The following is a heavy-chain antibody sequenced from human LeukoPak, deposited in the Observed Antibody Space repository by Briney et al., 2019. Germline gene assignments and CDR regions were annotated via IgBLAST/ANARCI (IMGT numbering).Heavy chain of an antibody. CDR2: ISYDGSNK. CDR3: ARAKGMSHTAVAVY. D-gene: IGHD2-15*01. CDR1: GVTFRSDS. Sequence: GGSLRLSCAHPGVTFRSDSMHSVRQAPGKGLEWVAVISYDGSNKYYADSVKGRFTISRDNSKNTLYLQMNSLRAEDTDVYYCARAKGMSHTAVAVYSGQGTLVTVSS. J-gene: IGHJ4*02. V-gene: IGHV3-30*03.